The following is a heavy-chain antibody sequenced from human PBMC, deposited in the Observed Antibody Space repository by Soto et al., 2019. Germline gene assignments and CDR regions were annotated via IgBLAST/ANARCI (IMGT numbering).Heavy chain of an antibody. J-gene: IGHJ4*02. CDR1: GFTFSSHW. D-gene: IGHD1-7*01. Sequence: EVQLLESGGDLVQPGGSLRLSCAASGFTFSSHWMSWVRQAPGKGLEWLANIKQDGSEKYYVDSVKGRFTISRDNAKNSLYLQGNGRRAEDTAVYFCAGDGDWNWDYWGQGALVTVSS. CDR2: IKQDGSEK. V-gene: IGHV3-7*01. CDR3: AGDGDWNWDY.